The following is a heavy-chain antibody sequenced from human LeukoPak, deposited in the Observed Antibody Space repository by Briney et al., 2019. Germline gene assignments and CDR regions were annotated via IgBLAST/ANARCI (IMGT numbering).Heavy chain of an antibody. CDR3: ARGKDYYDSSGYSEYFDY. J-gene: IGHJ4*02. Sequence: GGSLRLSCAASGFTFSSYSMNWVRQAPGKGLEWVSSICSSSSYIYYADSVKGRFTISRDNAKNSLYLQMISLRAEDTAVYYCARGKDYYDSSGYSEYFDYWGQGTLVTVSS. CDR1: GFTFSSYS. D-gene: IGHD3-22*01. CDR2: ICSSSSYI. V-gene: IGHV3-21*01.